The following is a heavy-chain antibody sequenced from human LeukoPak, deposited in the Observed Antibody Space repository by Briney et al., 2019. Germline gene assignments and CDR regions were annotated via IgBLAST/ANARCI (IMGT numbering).Heavy chain of an antibody. Sequence: PGGSLRLSCAVSGFNFDDYAMHWVRQAPGRGLEWVSGINWKTGNGIYADSVKGRFTTSRDNAKTTLYLQMNSLRVEDTAVYYCATGGGWDTSFGVVTHIDVWGKGTTVAVSS. D-gene: IGHD3-3*01. CDR1: GFNFDDYA. J-gene: IGHJ6*03. CDR3: ATGGGWDTSFGVVTHIDV. V-gene: IGHV3-9*01. CDR2: INWKTGNG.